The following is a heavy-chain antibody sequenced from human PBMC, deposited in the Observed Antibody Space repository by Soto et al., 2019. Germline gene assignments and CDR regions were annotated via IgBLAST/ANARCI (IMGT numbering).Heavy chain of an antibody. D-gene: IGHD6-19*01. CDR1: RFTFSSYG. Sequence: VQLVESGGGVVQPGRSLRLSCAVSRFTFSSYGMHWVRQAPGKGLEWVAVISYDGSNKYYADSVKGRFTISRDNSKNTLYLQMNSLRAEDTAVYYCAKDPSNGWLLDYWGQGTLVTVSS. CDR3: AKDPSNGWLLDY. J-gene: IGHJ4*02. CDR2: ISYDGSNK. V-gene: IGHV3-30*18.